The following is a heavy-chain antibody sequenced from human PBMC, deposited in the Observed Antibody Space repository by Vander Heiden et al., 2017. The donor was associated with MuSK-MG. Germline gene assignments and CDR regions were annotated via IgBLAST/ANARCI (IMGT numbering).Heavy chain of an antibody. Sequence: HVELVQSGAEVRKPGASVKVSCKASGYTLSSYIIAWVRQAPGQGLEWMGRISPYGGNTNYAQRFQGRVTMTMDPSTSTVYLDLRSLRSDDTALYFCARGVPSEAYYYDSWGQGTLVTVSS. CDR3: ARGVPSEAYYYDS. CDR1: GYTLSSYI. V-gene: IGHV1-18*01. D-gene: IGHD2-21*01. CDR2: ISPYGGNT. J-gene: IGHJ4*02.